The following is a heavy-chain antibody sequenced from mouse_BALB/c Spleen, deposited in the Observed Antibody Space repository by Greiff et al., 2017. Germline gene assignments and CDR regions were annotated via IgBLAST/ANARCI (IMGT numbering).Heavy chain of an antibody. CDR1: GFNIKDYY. CDR3: ARRGKYGWYFDV. D-gene: IGHD2-1*01. J-gene: IGHJ1*01. V-gene: IGHV14-1*02. CDR2: IDPENGNT. Sequence: VQLQQSGAELVRPGALVKLSCKASGFNIKDYYMHWVKQRPEQGLEWIGWIDPENGNTIYDPKFQGKASITADTSSNTAYLQLSSLTSEDTAVYYCARRGKYGWYFDVWGAGTTVTVSS.